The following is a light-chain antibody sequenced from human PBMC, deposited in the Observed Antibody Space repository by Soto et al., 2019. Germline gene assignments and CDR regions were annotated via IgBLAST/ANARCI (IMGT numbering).Light chain of an antibody. CDR2: AAS. CDR3: QLSYSSLWT. Sequence: DIQMTQSPSSLSASVGDRVTITCRASQSISRYLNWYQQKPGKAPKLLIYAASSLQSGVSSRFSGGVCWTDLTLTISSLQPDDFAIYYCQLSYSSLWTFGQGTKVEIK. J-gene: IGKJ1*01. CDR1: QSISRY. V-gene: IGKV1-39*01.